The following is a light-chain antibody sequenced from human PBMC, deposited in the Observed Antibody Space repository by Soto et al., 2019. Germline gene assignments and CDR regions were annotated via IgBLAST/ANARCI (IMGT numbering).Light chain of an antibody. Sequence: DIVMTQSPDSLAVSLGERATIHCKSSQSVLHSSDNKNYLTWYQQKPRQPPKLLISWASTRESGVPDRFSGSGSGTDFTLTISSLQAEDVAVYYCQQYYTTPYTFGQGTKLEIK. CDR1: QSVLHSSDNKNY. J-gene: IGKJ2*01. CDR2: WAS. V-gene: IGKV4-1*01. CDR3: QQYYTTPYT.